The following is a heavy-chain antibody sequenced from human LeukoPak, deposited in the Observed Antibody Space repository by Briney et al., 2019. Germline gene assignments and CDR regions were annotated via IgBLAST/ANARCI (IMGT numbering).Heavy chain of an antibody. CDR2: IDNSGST. CDR3: SSGAGWLIDY. V-gene: IGHV4-4*08. CDR1: GGHIDSFF. D-gene: IGHD6-19*01. Sequence: SETLSLTCTVSGGHIDSFFWNWIRQPPAKGLEWIGYIDNSGSTKYSPSLKSRITMSRDTSKKQFSLKLTSVTAADTAMYYCSSGAGWLIDYWGQGTLVSVSS. J-gene: IGHJ4*02.